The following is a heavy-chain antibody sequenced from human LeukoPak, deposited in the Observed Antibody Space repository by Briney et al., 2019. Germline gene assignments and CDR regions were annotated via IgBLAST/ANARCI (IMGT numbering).Heavy chain of an antibody. J-gene: IGHJ5*02. D-gene: IGHD1-20*01. V-gene: IGHV1-8*01. CDR3: AGSITGTTSHWFDP. CDR1: GYTFTSYD. CDR2: MNPNSGNT. Sequence: ASVKVSCKASGYTFTSYDINWVRQATGQGLEWMGWMNPNSGNTGYAQKFQGRVTMTRNTSISTVYMELSSLRSEDTAVYYCAGSITGTTSHWFDPWGQGTLVTVSS.